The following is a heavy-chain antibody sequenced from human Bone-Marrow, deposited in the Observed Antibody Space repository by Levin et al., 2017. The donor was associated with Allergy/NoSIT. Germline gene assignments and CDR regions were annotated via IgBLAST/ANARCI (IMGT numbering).Heavy chain of an antibody. J-gene: IGHJ6*02. CDR2: IYSSGIT. CDR3: ASDRDYYDSSGYDIVYYGMDV. V-gene: IGHV4-30-4*01. CDR1: GASISSNDYY. D-gene: IGHD3-22*01. Sequence: SETLSLTCTVSGASISSNDYYWSWIRQPPGKGLEWIGYIYSSGITHYNPSLKSRVTMSLDASQNQISLKLNSVTAADTAVYYCASDRDYYDSSGYDIVYYGMDVWGQGTTVTVSS.